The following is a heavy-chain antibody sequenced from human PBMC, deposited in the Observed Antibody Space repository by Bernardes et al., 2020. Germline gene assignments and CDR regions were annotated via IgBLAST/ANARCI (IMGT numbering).Heavy chain of an antibody. CDR2: ISGSGGST. J-gene: IGHJ3*02. CDR3: AKGVWVATITLNAFDI. CDR1: GFTSSSYA. Sequence: GSLRLSCAASGFTSSSYAMSWVRQAPGKGLEWVSAISGSGGSTYYADSVKGRFTISRDNSKNTLYLQMNSLRAEDTAVYYCAKGVWVATITLNAFDIWGQGTMVTVSS. D-gene: IGHD5-12*01. V-gene: IGHV3-23*01.